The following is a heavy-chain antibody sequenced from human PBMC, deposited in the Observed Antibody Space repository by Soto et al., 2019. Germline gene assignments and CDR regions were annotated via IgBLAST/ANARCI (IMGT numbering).Heavy chain of an antibody. V-gene: IGHV4-34*01. CDR2: INHSGST. CDR1: GWSFSGYY. Sequence: PSETLSLTCAVSGWSFSGYYWGWIRQPPGKGLEWIGDINHSGSTNYNPSLKSRVTISVDTSKNQFSLKLSSVTAADTAVYYCARLVVVPAASYYFDYWGQGTLVTVSS. CDR3: ARLVVVPAASYYFDY. J-gene: IGHJ4*02. D-gene: IGHD2-2*01.